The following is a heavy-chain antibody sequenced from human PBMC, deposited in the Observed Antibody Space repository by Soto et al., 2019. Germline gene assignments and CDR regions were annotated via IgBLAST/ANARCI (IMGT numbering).Heavy chain of an antibody. Sequence: EMQLVESGGGLVQPGGSLRLSCAASGFTFSSYSMNWVRQTPGKGLEWISYISNRGSTIYYADSVKGRFTISRDNAKNSLYLQMNSLRAEDTAVYYCARVPLYTGDFWSGYYNWGVDYWGQGTLVTVSS. D-gene: IGHD3-3*01. V-gene: IGHV3-48*01. CDR3: ARVPLYTGDFWSGYYNWGVDY. CDR1: GFTFSSYS. J-gene: IGHJ4*02. CDR2: ISNRGSTI.